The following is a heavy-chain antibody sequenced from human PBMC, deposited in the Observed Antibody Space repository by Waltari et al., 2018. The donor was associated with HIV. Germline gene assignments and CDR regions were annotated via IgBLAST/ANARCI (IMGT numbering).Heavy chain of an antibody. CDR2: INYDGSNK. Sequence: VQLMESGGGVVQPGKSLRLSCATSGFTFGSYGIPWARQAPGKGLEWVAVINYDGSNKFYAESGEGRFLISRDNSKNTLFLQMNSLRDEDTGLYYCARDKAPYSSSSAVDYWGQGTLVTVS. D-gene: IGHD6-6*01. CDR3: ARDKAPYSSSSAVDY. CDR1: GFTFGSYG. J-gene: IGHJ4*02. V-gene: IGHV3-33*01.